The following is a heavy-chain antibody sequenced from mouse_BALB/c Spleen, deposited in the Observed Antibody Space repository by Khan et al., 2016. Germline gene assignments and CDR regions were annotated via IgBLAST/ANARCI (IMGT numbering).Heavy chain of an antibody. V-gene: IGHV1-80*01. CDR1: GYAFSSYW. J-gene: IGHJ4*01. Sequence: QVQLQQPGAELVRPGSSVKISCKASGYAFSSYWMNWVKQRPGQGLEWLGQIYPGGGGTNYNGKFKGKATLPADKSSSPAYMPLSSLTSGDSAVCFWAQRTGKREAMDYWGQGTSVTVAA. CDR3: AQRTGKREAMDY. D-gene: IGHD4-1*01. CDR2: IYPGGGGT.